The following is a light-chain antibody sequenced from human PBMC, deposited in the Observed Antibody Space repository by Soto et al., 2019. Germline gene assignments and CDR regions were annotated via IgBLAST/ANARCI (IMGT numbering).Light chain of an antibody. J-gene: IGKJ5*01. CDR2: GAS. CDR3: QQYGSSPPIT. V-gene: IGKV3-20*01. CDR1: QSVSSSY. Sequence: EIVLTQPPGTLSLSPGERATLSCRASQSVSSSYLTWYQQKPGQAPRLLIYGASSRATGIPDRFSGSGSGTDLTLTISSLEPEDFAVYYCQQYGSSPPITFVQGTRLEIK.